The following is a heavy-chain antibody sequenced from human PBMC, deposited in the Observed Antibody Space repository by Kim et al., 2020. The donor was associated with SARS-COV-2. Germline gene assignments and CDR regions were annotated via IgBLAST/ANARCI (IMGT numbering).Heavy chain of an antibody. D-gene: IGHD3-22*01. Sequence: VKGRSTISRDDSKNTLYLQMNSLKTEDTAVYYCTTELYYYDSSGYWGFDYWGQGTLVTVSS. J-gene: IGHJ4*02. CDR3: TTELYYYDSSGYWGFDY. V-gene: IGHV3-15*01.